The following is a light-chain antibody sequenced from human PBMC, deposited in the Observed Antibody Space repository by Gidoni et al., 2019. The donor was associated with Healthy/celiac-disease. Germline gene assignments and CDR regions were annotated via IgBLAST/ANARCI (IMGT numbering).Light chain of an antibody. J-gene: IGKJ1*01. CDR1: QSLDRF. Sequence: DAQMTQSPSSLSATVGDSVTITCRASQSLDRFLNWYQQIPGKAPKLLIYAASTLQSGVPSRFSGSGSGTHFTLTITSLHPEDSATYFCQQSQGTPWTFGQGTKVEIK. CDR2: AAS. V-gene: IGKV1-39*01. CDR3: QQSQGTPWT.